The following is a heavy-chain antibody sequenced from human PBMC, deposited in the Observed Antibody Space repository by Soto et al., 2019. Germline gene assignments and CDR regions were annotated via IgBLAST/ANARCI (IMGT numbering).Heavy chain of an antibody. J-gene: IGHJ6*02. D-gene: IGHD2-2*01. V-gene: IGHV3-7*01. CDR1: GFTFSASW. CDR3: ARDTSAGLDV. CDR2: IKPDGSEE. Sequence: EVQLVESGGGLVQPGGSLRLSCAASGFTFSASWMSWVRQAPGKGLEWVANIKPDGSEEYYVESVKGRFTISRDNAKDSLYLQMNSLRVEDTAVFYCARDTSAGLDVWGQGTTVTVSS.